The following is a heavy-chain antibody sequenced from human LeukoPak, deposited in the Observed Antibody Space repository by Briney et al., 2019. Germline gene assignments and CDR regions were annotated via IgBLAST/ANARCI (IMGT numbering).Heavy chain of an antibody. D-gene: IGHD4-11*01. CDR2: ISAYNGST. CDR3: ARFTLPFDYSNYGFDP. Sequence: GASVKVSCKASGYTFTSYGISWVRQAPGQGLEWMGWISAYNGSTNYAQKLQGRVTMTTDTSTSTAYMELRSLRSDDTAVYYCARFTLPFDYSNYGFDPWGQGTLVTVSS. V-gene: IGHV1-18*01. CDR1: GYTFTSYG. J-gene: IGHJ5*02.